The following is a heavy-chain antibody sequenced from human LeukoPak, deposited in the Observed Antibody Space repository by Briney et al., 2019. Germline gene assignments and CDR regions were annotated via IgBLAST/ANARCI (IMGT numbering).Heavy chain of an antibody. J-gene: IGHJ4*02. V-gene: IGHV3-23*01. CDR2: ISGSGGST. Sequence: GGSLRLSCAASGFIFSSYAMSCVRQAPGKGLEWVSVISGSGGSTYYADSVKGRFTISRDNSKNTVYLQMNSLRVEDTAVYYCAKDQSHPYYYDSRDYYPGYWGQGTLVTVSS. D-gene: IGHD3-22*01. CDR1: GFIFSSYA. CDR3: AKDQSHPYYYDSRDYYPGY.